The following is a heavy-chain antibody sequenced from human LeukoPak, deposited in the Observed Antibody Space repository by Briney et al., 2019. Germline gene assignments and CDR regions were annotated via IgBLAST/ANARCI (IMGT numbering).Heavy chain of an antibody. CDR2: IYPGDSDT. J-gene: IGHJ4*02. D-gene: IGHD3-10*01. Sequence: GESLKISCNGSGYXFTNYWICWVRQMPGKGLEWMGIIYPGDSDTRYSPSFQGQVTISADKSASTAYLQWSSLKASDTAMYYCARRGSGTYDFDYWGQGTLVTVSS. CDR1: GYXFTNYW. CDR3: ARRGSGTYDFDY. V-gene: IGHV5-51*01.